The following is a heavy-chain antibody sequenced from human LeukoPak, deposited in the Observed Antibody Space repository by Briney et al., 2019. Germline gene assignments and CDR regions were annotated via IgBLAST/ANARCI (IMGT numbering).Heavy chain of an antibody. CDR3: ARDHEIDY. J-gene: IGHJ4*02. Sequence: GGSLRLSCAASGFTFSSYAMHWVRQAPGKGLEWVAVISYDGSNKYYADSVKGRFTISRDNAKNSLYLQMNSLRAEDTAVYYCARDHEIDYWGQGTLVTVSS. CDR1: GFTFSSYA. V-gene: IGHV3-30-3*01. CDR2: ISYDGSNK.